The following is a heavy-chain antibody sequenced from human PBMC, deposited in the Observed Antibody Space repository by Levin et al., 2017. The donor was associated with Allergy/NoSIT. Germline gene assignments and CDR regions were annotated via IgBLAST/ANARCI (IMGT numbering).Heavy chain of an antibody. CDR3: ARPFPLGHIVVVTAFDY. J-gene: IGHJ4*02. V-gene: IGHV3-30-3*01. D-gene: IGHD2-21*02. Sequence: QSGGSLRLSCAASGFTFSSYAMHWVRQAPGKGLEWVAVISYDGSNKYYADSVKGRFTISRDNSKNTLYLQMNSLRAEDTAVYYCARPFPLGHIVVVTAFDYWGQGTLVTVSS. CDR2: ISYDGSNK. CDR1: GFTFSSYA.